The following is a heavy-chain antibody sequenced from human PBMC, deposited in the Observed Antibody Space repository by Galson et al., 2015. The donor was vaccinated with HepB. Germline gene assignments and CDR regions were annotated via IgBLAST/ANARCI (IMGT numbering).Heavy chain of an antibody. CDR3: AKGPYGSGYYFDY. V-gene: IGHV3-30*18. CDR1: GFTFSSYG. CDR2: ISYDGSNK. Sequence: SLRLSCAASGFTFSSYGMHWVRQAPGKGLEWVAVISYDGSNKYYADSVKGRFTISRDNSKNTLYLQMNSLRAEDTAVYYCAKGPYGSGYYFDYWGQGTLVTVSS. D-gene: IGHD3-10*01. J-gene: IGHJ4*02.